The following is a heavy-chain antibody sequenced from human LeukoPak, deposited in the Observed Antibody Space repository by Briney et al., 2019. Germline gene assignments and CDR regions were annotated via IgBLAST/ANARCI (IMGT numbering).Heavy chain of an antibody. D-gene: IGHD3-10*01. CDR1: GFTSSSYS. Sequence: GGSLRLSCAASGFTSSSYSMNCVRQAPGKGLEWVSSISSSSSYIYYADSVKGRFTISRDNAKNSLYLQMKSLRAEDTAVYYCARDSVRVGYGSGSLPFYWGQGTLVTVSS. J-gene: IGHJ4*02. V-gene: IGHV3-21*01. CDR2: ISSSSSYI. CDR3: ARDSVRVGYGSGSLPFY.